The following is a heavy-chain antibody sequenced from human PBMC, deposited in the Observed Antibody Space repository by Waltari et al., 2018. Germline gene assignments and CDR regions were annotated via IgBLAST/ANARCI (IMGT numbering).Heavy chain of an antibody. CDR3: ALGYCGGDCPYGMDV. Sequence: QVQLVESGGGVVQPGRSLRLSCAASGFTFSSYAMHWVRQAPCKGLEWVAVISYDGSNKYYADSVKGRFTISRDNSKNTLYLQMNSLRAEDTAVYYCALGYCGGDCPYGMDVWGQGTTVTVSS. V-gene: IGHV3-30-3*01. CDR1: GFTFSSYA. J-gene: IGHJ6*02. D-gene: IGHD2-21*01. CDR2: ISYDGSNK.